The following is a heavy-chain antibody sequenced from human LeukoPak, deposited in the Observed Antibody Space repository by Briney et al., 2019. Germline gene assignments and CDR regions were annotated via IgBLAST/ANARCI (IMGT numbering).Heavy chain of an antibody. J-gene: IGHJ6*03. CDR2: INHSGST. Sequence: PSETLSLTCAVYGGSFSGYYWSWIRQPPGKGLEGIWEINHSGSTNYNPSLKSRVTISVDTSKNQFSLKLSSVTAADTAVYYCARTTEGGYTYGYFYYYYMDVWGKGTTVTISS. D-gene: IGHD5-18*01. CDR1: GGSFSGYY. CDR3: ARTTEGGYTYGYFYYYYMDV. V-gene: IGHV4-34*01.